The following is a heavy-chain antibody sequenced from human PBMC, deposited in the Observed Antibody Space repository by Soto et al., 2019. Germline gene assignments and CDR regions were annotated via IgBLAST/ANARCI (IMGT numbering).Heavy chain of an antibody. Sequence: PGGSLRLSCAASGFTFSSSGMSWVRQAPGKGLEWVSAISGSGGSTYYADSVKGRFTISRDNSKNTLYLQVNSLRAEDTAVYYCAKERIPAAIRYYYYGMDVWGQGTTVTVSS. CDR3: AKERIPAAIRYYYYGMDV. CDR1: GFTFSSSG. J-gene: IGHJ6*02. CDR2: ISGSGGST. D-gene: IGHD2-2*02. V-gene: IGHV3-23*01.